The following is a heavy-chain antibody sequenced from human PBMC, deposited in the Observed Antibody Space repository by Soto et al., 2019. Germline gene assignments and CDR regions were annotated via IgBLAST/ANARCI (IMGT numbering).Heavy chain of an antibody. CDR1: GYTFTNYA. J-gene: IGHJ2*01. V-gene: IGHV1-18*04. Sequence: QLVQSGAEVKNPGASVKVSCKASGYTFTNYAVTWVRQAPGQGLEWMGWITAYNGNTNYAQNLQGRVTMTTDTSTSTAYMELWRLRSDDTAVYYCARGYSYGSYWYFDLWGRGTLVTVSS. CDR2: ITAYNGNT. CDR3: ARGYSYGSYWYFDL. D-gene: IGHD5-18*01.